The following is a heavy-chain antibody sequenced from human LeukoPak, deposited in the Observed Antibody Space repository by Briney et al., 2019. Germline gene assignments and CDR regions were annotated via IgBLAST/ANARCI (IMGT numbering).Heavy chain of an antibody. CDR2: MNPNSGNT. V-gene: IGHV1-8*01. CDR1: GYTFTSYD. Sequence: ASVKVSRKASGYTFTSYDINWVRQATGQGLEWMGWMNPNSGNTGYAQKFQGRVTMTRNTSISTAYMELSSLRSEDTAVYYCARGPYYYDSSGLGANWFDPWGQGTLVTVSS. D-gene: IGHD3-22*01. J-gene: IGHJ5*02. CDR3: ARGPYYYDSSGLGANWFDP.